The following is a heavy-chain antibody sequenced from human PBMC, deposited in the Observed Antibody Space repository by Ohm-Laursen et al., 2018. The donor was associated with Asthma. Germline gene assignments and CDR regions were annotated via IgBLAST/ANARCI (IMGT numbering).Heavy chain of an antibody. D-gene: IGHD4-23*01. J-gene: IGHJ6*02. CDR1: GFTFSSYG. V-gene: IGHV3-30*18. CDR2: ISYDGSNK. Sequence: SLRLSCAASGFTFSSYGMHWVRQAPGKGLEWVAVISYDGSNKYYADSVKGRFTISRDNSKNTLYLQMNSLRAEDTAVYYCAKDLSNDYGGNGYGFYYGMDVWGQGTTVTVSS. CDR3: AKDLSNDYGGNGYGFYYGMDV.